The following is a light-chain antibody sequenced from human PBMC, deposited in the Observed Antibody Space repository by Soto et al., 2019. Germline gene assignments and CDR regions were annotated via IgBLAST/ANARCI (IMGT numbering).Light chain of an antibody. CDR3: HQYGGATPET. V-gene: IGKV3-20*01. CDR1: QSLRSIY. Sequence: ILFTQSPGTLSLSKGEIATLSCRASQSLRSIYLGWYQQRPGQPPRLLIYGASNRATGIPDRFSGSGSGTDFTLTISRLEPEDFAVYYCHQYGGATPETFGQGTKVDNK. CDR2: GAS. J-gene: IGKJ1*01.